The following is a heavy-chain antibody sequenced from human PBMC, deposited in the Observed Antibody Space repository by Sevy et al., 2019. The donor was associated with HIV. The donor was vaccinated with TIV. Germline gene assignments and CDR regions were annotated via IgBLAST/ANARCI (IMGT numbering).Heavy chain of an antibody. J-gene: IGHJ4*02. D-gene: IGHD1-1*01. V-gene: IGHV3-49*04. CDR1: GFTFGDYA. CDR2: LKHKAYGGTL. CDR3: TRWKGVQSIFDY. Sequence: SLRLSCTGSGFTFGDYAMSWVRQAPGKGLEWVAFLKHKAYGGTLDYAASVKGRFSISRDDSKSIAHLQMNDLKTEDTAIYYCTRWKGVQSIFDYWGQGALVTVSS.